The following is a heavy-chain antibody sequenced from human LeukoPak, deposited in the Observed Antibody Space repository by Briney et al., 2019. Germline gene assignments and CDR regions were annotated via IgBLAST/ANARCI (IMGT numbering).Heavy chain of an antibody. V-gene: IGHV3-33*01. D-gene: IGHD2-2*01. CDR2: IWYDGSNK. CDR3: ARDGRRYCSSTSCHYFDY. Sequence: GRSLRLSCAASGFTFSSYGMHWVRQAPGKGLEWVAVIWYDGSNKYYADSVKGRFTISGDNSKNTLYLQMNSLRAEDTAVYYCARDGRRYCSSTSCHYFDYWGQGTLVTVSS. J-gene: IGHJ4*02. CDR1: GFTFSSYG.